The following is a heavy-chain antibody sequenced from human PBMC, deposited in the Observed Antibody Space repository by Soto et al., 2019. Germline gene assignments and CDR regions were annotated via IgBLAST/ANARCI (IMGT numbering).Heavy chain of an antibody. V-gene: IGHV1-69*12. CDR3: ARSLQDIVVVVAATFSGGMDV. CDR2: IIPVFGTA. Sequence: QVQLVQSGAEVKKPGSSVKVSCKASGGTFSSYAISWVRQAPGQGLEWMGGIIPVFGTANYAQKFQGRVTITADESTSTADMELSSLRSEDTAVYYCARSLQDIVVVVAATFSGGMDVWGQGTTVTVSS. J-gene: IGHJ6*02. CDR1: GGTFSSYA. D-gene: IGHD2-15*01.